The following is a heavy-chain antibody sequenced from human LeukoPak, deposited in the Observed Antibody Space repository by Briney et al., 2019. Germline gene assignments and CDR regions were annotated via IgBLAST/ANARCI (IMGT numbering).Heavy chain of an antibody. V-gene: IGHV1-2*02. D-gene: IGHD3-10*01. CDR3: ARDLDYYGSGSFFNI. CDR1: GYTFTAYS. J-gene: IGHJ3*02. CDR2: INPNSGGT. Sequence: ASVKVSCKASGYTFTAYSMHWVRQAPGQGLEWMGWINPNSGGTNYAQKFQGRVTMTRDTSITTAYMELSRLRSDDTAVYYCARDLDYYGSGSFFNIWGQGTMVIVSS.